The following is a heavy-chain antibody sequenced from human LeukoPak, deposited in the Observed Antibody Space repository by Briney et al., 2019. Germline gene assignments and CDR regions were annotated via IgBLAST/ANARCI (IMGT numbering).Heavy chain of an antibody. CDR3: AKDNYDFWSGVLNAFDI. D-gene: IGHD3-3*01. V-gene: IGHV3-23*01. CDR2: ISGSGGST. Sequence: GGSLRLSCAASGFTFSSYAMSWVRQAPGKGLEWVSAISGSGGSTYYADSVKGRFTISRDNSKNTLYLQMNSLRAEDTAVYYCAKDNYDFWSGVLNAFDIRGQGTMVTVSS. J-gene: IGHJ3*02. CDR1: GFTFSSYA.